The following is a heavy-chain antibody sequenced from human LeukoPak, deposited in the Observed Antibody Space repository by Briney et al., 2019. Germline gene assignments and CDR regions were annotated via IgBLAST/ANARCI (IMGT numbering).Heavy chain of an antibody. CDR3: ARDSYYDILTGYYPWAYYYYGMDV. CDR2: ISAYNGNT. V-gene: IGHV1-18*01. D-gene: IGHD3-9*01. J-gene: IGHJ6*02. Sequence: GASVKVSCKASGYTFTSYDISWVRQAPGQGLEWMGWISAYNGNTNYAQKLQGRVTMTTDTSTSTAYMELRSLRSDDTAVYYCARDSYYDILTGYYPWAYYYYGMDVWGQGTTVTVSS. CDR1: GYTFTSYD.